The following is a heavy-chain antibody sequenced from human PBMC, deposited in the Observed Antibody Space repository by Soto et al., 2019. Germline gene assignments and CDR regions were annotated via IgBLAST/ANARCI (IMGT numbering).Heavy chain of an antibody. J-gene: IGHJ4*02. CDR1: GGTFSSYA. V-gene: IGHV1-69*13. Sequence: GASVKVSCKASGGTFSSYAISWVRQAPGQGLEWMGGIIPIFGTANYAQKFQGRVTITADESTSTAYMELSSLRSEDTAVYYCARNAPQYGSGSYYNHYWGQGTLVTVSS. CDR2: IIPIFGTA. D-gene: IGHD3-10*01. CDR3: ARNAPQYGSGSYYNHY.